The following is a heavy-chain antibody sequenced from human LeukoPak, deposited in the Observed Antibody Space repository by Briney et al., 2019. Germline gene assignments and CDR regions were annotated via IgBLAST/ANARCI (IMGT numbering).Heavy chain of an antibody. Sequence: GASVKVSCKASGYTFTSYDINWVRQAPGQGLEWMGWMNPNSGNTVYAQKFQGRVTMTRNTSISTAYMELSSLRSDDTAVYYCACGMVRGDNNWFDPWGQGTLVTVSS. J-gene: IGHJ5*02. CDR1: GYTFTSYD. CDR2: MNPNSGNT. D-gene: IGHD3-10*01. CDR3: ACGMVRGDNNWFDP. V-gene: IGHV1-8*01.